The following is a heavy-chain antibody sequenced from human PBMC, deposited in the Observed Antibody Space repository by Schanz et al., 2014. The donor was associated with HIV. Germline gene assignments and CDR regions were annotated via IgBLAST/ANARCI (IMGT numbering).Heavy chain of an antibody. J-gene: IGHJ6*02. CDR2: ISAYNGNT. CDR1: GYTFTSHG. Sequence: QVQLVQSGVEVKKPGASVKVSCKASGYTFTSHGITWVRQAPGQGLEWMGWISAYNGNTNYAQKFQGRVTMSTDTATKKEYMERSSLRSEDTAVYHCARRESDGALDVWGPGTTVIVSS. V-gene: IGHV1-18*01. D-gene: IGHD2-21*02. CDR3: ARRESDGALDV.